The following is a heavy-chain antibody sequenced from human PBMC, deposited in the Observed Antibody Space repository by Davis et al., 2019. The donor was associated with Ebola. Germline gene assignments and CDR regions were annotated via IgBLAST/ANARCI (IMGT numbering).Heavy chain of an antibody. CDR3: VKDRPAHFWSGLYHYGMDV. D-gene: IGHD3-3*02. V-gene: IGHV3-23*01. Sequence: GGSLRLSCAASGFTFSTSWMTWVRQAPGKGLEWVSAISDTGSTTNYASSVEGRFTISRDNSKNTVYLDLNSLKGEDTAVYYCVKDRPAHFWSGLYHYGMDVWGQGTTVTVSS. CDR2: ISDTGSTT. CDR1: GFTFSTSW. J-gene: IGHJ6*02.